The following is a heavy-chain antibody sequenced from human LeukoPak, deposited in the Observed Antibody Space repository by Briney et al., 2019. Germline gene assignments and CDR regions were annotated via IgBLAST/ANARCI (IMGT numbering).Heavy chain of an antibody. V-gene: IGHV5-51*01. CDR3: ARLHIVVVPAAMQGYFDL. CDR1: GYSFTSYW. CDR2: IYPGDSDT. D-gene: IGHD2-2*01. Sequence: GESLKISCKGSGYSFTSYWIGWVRQMPARGLEWMGIIYPGDSDTRYSPSFQGQVTISADKPISTAYLQWSSLKASDTAMYYCARLHIVVVPAAMQGYFDLWGRGTLVTVSS. J-gene: IGHJ2*01.